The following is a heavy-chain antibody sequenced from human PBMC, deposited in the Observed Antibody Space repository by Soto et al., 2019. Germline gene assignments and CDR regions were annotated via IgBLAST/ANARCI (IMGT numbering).Heavy chain of an antibody. Sequence: QVQLVQSGAEVKKPGASVKVSCKASGYTFTSYDINWVRQATGQGLEWMGWMNPNSGNTGYAQKFQGRVTRTRKTSISTAYMELSSLRSEDTAVYYCATAVAFDYYYGMDVWGQGTTVTVSS. CDR1: GYTFTSYD. J-gene: IGHJ6*02. V-gene: IGHV1-8*01. CDR2: MNPNSGNT. CDR3: ATAVAFDYYYGMDV. D-gene: IGHD6-19*01.